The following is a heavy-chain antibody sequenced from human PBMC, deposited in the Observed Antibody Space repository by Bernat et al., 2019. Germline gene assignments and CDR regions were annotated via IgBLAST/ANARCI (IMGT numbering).Heavy chain of an antibody. Sequence: QVQLVESGGGVVQPGRSLRLSCAASGFTFSSYAMHWVRQAPGKGLEWVAVISYDGSNKYYADSVKGRFTISRDNSKNTLYLQMNSLRAEDTAVYYCASDYVDAFDIWGQGTMVTVSS. V-gene: IGHV3-30*01. CDR3: ASDYVDAFDI. J-gene: IGHJ3*02. CDR1: GFTFSSYA. CDR2: ISYDGSNK. D-gene: IGHD3-16*01.